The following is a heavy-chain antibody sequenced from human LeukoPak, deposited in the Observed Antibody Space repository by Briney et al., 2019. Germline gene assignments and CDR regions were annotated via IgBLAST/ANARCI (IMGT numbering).Heavy chain of an antibody. CDR3: AKASDSSGYYYADFDY. D-gene: IGHD3-22*01. Sequence: GGSLRLSCAASGFTFSSYAMSWVRQAPGKGLEWVSAISGSGGSTYYADSVKGRFTISRDNSKNTLYLQMNSLRAEDTAVHYCAKASDSSGYYYADFDYWGQGTLVTVSS. V-gene: IGHV3-23*01. CDR2: ISGSGGST. J-gene: IGHJ4*02. CDR1: GFTFSSYA.